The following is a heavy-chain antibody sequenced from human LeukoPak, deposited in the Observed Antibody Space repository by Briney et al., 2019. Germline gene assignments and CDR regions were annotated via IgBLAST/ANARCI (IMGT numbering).Heavy chain of an antibody. CDR2: ISYDGSNK. J-gene: IGHJ6*03. Sequence: GRSLRLSCAASGFTFSSYGMLWVRQAPGKGLESVAVISYDGSNKYYADSVKGRFTISRDNSKNTLYLQMNSLRAEDTAVYYCAKRRGLELLYYYYMDVWGKGTTVTVSS. D-gene: IGHD1-7*01. CDR1: GFTFSSYG. CDR3: AKRRGLELLYYYYMDV. V-gene: IGHV3-30*18.